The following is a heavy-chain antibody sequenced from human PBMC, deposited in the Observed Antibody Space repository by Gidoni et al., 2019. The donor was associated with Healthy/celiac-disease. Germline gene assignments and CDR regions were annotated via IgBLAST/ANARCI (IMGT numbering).Heavy chain of an antibody. CDR3: AKDAWGAVDGIDY. D-gene: IGHD1-26*01. J-gene: IGHJ4*02. Sequence: EVQLVESGGGLVKPGGSLRLSCAASGYTCSSYSMNWVRQAPGKGLEWVSSISSSSSYIYYADSVKGRFTISRDNAKNSLYLQMNSLRAEDTPVYYCAKDAWGAVDGIDYWGQGTLVTVSS. CDR2: ISSSSSYI. V-gene: IGHV3-21*01. CDR1: GYTCSSYS.